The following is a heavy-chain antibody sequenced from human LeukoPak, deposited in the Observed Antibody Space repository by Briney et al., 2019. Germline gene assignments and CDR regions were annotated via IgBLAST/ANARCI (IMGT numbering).Heavy chain of an antibody. CDR3: AREPWYGDY. Sequence: SVKVSCKASGGTFSSYAISWVRQAPGQGLEWMGRIIPILGIANYAQKFQGRVTITADKSTSTVYMELSSLRSEDTAVYYCAREPWYGDYWGQGTLVTVSS. J-gene: IGHJ4*02. D-gene: IGHD6-13*01. CDR1: GGTFSSYA. V-gene: IGHV1-69*04. CDR2: IIPILGIA.